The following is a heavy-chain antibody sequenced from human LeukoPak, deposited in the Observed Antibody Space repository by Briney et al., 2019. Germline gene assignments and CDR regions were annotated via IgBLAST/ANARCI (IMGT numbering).Heavy chain of an antibody. CDR1: GFTFGEDA. J-gene: IGHJ4*02. Sequence: GGSLKLSCTASGFTFGEDAMSWFRQAPGKGLEWLGFIRTKTNGATAEYAASVKGRFSISRDDSKSIAYLQMNSLKTEDTAVYYCARLIVVVVAASSYFDSWGQGTRVTVSS. CDR2: IRTKTNGATA. D-gene: IGHD2-15*01. V-gene: IGHV3-49*03. CDR3: ARLIVVVVAASSYFDS.